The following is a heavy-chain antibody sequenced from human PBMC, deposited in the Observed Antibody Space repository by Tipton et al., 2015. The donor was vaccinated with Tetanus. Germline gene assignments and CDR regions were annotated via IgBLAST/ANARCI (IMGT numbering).Heavy chain of an antibody. J-gene: IGHJ4*02. D-gene: IGHD3-9*01. Sequence: SLRLSCATSGLFFKNAWMNWVRQAPGKGLEWVGRIKSKTNGGTTDYAARVKGRFSISRDDSKDTLFLQMNSLKTEDTAVYYCTTSGIVGSGYRVGDWGRGTLVVVSS. V-gene: IGHV3-15*07. CDR3: TTSGIVGSGYRVGD. CDR1: GLFFKNAW. CDR2: IKSKTNGGTT.